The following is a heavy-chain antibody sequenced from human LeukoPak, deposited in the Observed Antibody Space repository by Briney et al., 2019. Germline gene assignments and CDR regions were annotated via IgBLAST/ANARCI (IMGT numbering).Heavy chain of an antibody. Sequence: KPSETLSLTCAVSGYSISSGYYWGWIRQPPGKGLEWIGSIYHSGSTYYNPSLKSRVTISVDTSKNQFSLKLSSVTAADTAVYYCARDHRYDSSGYYPPSFDYWGQGTLVTVSS. CDR3: ARDHRYDSSGYYPPSFDY. J-gene: IGHJ4*02. V-gene: IGHV4-38-2*02. D-gene: IGHD3-22*01. CDR2: IYHSGST. CDR1: GYSISSGYY.